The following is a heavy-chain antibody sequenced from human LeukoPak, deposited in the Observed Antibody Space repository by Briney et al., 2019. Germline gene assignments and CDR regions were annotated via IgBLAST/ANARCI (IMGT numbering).Heavy chain of an antibody. CDR2: ITSSSSYI. D-gene: IGHD1-26*01. J-gene: IGHJ4*02. V-gene: IGHV3-21*01. CDR1: GFTLSYKS. CDR3: AGSKWAGSTEGYFDF. Sequence: GGSLRLSCAASGFTLSYKSMHWVRQAPGKGLEWVSSITSSSSYIYYADSVKGRFTTSRDNAKKTLFLQMDSLRAEDTAVYYCAGSKWAGSTEGYFDFWGQGALVTVSS.